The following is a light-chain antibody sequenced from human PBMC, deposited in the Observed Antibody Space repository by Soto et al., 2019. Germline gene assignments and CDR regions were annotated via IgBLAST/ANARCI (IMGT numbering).Light chain of an antibody. J-gene: IGLJ2*01. CDR2: GSS. V-gene: IGLV1-40*01. CDR3: QSYDNTLSASV. CDR1: SSNIGAGHF. Sequence: QSVLTQPPSVSGSPGQRVTISCTGSSSNIGAGHFVHWYQQFPGRAPNLLIYGSSNRPSGVPDRFSGSTSGTTASLAITGLQAEDEDDYYCQSYDNTLSASVFGGGTKLTVL.